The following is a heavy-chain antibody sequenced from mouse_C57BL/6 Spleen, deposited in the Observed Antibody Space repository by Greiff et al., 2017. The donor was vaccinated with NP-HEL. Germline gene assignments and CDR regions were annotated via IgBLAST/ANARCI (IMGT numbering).Heavy chain of an antibody. CDR1: GFNIKNTY. J-gene: IGHJ3*01. V-gene: IGHV14-3*01. D-gene: IGHD3-2*02. Sequence: VQLQQSVAELVRPGASVKLSCTASGFNIKNTYMHWVKQRPEQGLAWIGRIDPANGNTKYAPKFQGKATITADPSSITASLQLRTLTSADSSIFYGARSAAQATFFCAYWGQGTLVTVAA. CDR3: ARSAAQATFFCAY. CDR2: IDPANGNT.